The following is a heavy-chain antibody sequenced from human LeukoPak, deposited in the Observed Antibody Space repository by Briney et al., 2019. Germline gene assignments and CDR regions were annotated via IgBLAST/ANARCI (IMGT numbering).Heavy chain of an antibody. CDR1: GDSISSYY. CDR3: ARGIVATTNFDY. J-gene: IGHJ4*02. D-gene: IGHD5-12*01. V-gene: IGHV4-59*01. CDR2: IYYSGST. Sequence: PSETLSLTCTVSGDSISSYYWNWIRQPPGKGLEWIGYIYYSGSTNYNPSLKSRVTISVDTSKNQFSLKLSSVTAADTAVYYCARGIVATTNFDYWGQGTLVTVSS.